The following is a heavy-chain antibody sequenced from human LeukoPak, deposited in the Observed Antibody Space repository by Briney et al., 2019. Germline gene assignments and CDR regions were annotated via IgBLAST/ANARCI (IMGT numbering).Heavy chain of an antibody. D-gene: IGHD4-17*01. CDR2: IYTSGST. CDR3: ARALGYYGDYAYAFDI. V-gene: IGHV4-4*07. J-gene: IGHJ3*02. Sequence: SETLSLTCTVSGGSISSYYWSWIRQPAGKGLEWIGRIYTSGSTNYNPSLRSRVTMSVDTSKNQFSLKLSSATAADTAVYYCARALGYYGDYAYAFDIWGQGTMVTVSS. CDR1: GGSISSYY.